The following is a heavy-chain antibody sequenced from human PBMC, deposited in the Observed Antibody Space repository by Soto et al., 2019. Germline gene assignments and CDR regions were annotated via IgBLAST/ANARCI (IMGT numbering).Heavy chain of an antibody. Sequence: ASVQVSCKASGYTFTGYYMHWVRQTPGQGLEWMGWINPNSGGTNYAQKFQGWVTMTRDTSISTAYMELSSLRSEDTAVYYCARDASGIAVAASFDYWGQGTLVTVSS. CDR2: INPNSGGT. CDR1: GYTFTGYY. J-gene: IGHJ4*02. V-gene: IGHV1-2*04. D-gene: IGHD6-19*01. CDR3: ARDASGIAVAASFDY.